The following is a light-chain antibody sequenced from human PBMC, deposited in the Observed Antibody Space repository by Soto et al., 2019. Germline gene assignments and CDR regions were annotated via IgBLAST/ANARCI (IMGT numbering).Light chain of an antibody. V-gene: IGKV1-39*01. Sequence: DIQMTQSPSSLSASVGDRVTITCRASQSISSYLNLYQQKPGKAPKLLIYAASSLQSGVPSRFSGSGSGTDFTLTISSLQPEDFATYYCQQSYSTPLTFGGGTKVAIK. CDR1: QSISSY. J-gene: IGKJ4*01. CDR2: AAS. CDR3: QQSYSTPLT.